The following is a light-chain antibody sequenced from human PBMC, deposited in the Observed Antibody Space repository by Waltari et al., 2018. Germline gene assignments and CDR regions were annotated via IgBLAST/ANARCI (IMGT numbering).Light chain of an antibody. CDR2: LGS. CDR3: MQALQTPLT. V-gene: IGKV2-28*01. CDR1: QSLLHTNGYNI. Sequence: DIVVTQSPLSLPVTPGEPASIPCRSNQSLLHTNGYNILDWYLQKPGPYPQLLIYLGSSRASGVPERLSGSGSGTDFTLKITRVEAEDVGVYYCMQALQTPLTFGQGTRLEIK. J-gene: IGKJ5*01.